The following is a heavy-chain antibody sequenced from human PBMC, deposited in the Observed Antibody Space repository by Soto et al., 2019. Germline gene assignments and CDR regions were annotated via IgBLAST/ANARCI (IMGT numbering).Heavy chain of an antibody. J-gene: IGHJ6*02. CDR3: ARDGIAAAGKDYYYGMDV. Sequence: TVSGGSISSYYWSWIRQPPGKGLEWIGYIYYSGSTNYNPSLKSRVTISVDTSKNQFSLKLSSVTAADTAVYYCARDGIAAAGKDYYYGMDVWGQGTTVTVSS. CDR1: GGSISSYY. D-gene: IGHD6-13*01. V-gene: IGHV4-59*01. CDR2: IYYSGST.